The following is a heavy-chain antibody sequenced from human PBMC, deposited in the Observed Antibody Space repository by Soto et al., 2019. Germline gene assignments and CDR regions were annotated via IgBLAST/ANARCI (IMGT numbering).Heavy chain of an antibody. D-gene: IGHD6-13*01. CDR2: ISYDGSNK. CDR1: GFTFSSYG. Sequence: GGSLRLSCAASGFTFSSYGMHWVHQAPGKGLEWVAVISYDGSNKYYADSVKGRFTISRDNSKNTLYLQMNSLRAEDTAVYYCAKSSRYSSSWGSDYWGQGTLVTVSS. CDR3: AKSSRYSSSWGSDY. J-gene: IGHJ4*02. V-gene: IGHV3-30*18.